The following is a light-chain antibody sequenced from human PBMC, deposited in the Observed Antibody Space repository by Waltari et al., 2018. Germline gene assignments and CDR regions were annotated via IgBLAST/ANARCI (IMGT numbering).Light chain of an antibody. CDR2: DAS. Sequence: EIVLTQSPATLSLSPGERATLSCRASQSVSSYLAWYQQKPGQPPRLLIYDASNRATGIPARFSGSGSGTDFTLTISTLEPEDFAVYYCQQRANWLTFGGGTKEEIK. CDR3: QQRANWLT. V-gene: IGKV3-11*01. J-gene: IGKJ4*01. CDR1: QSVSSY.